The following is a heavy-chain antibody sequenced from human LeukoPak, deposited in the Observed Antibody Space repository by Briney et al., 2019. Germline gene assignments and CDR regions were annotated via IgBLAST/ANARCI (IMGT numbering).Heavy chain of an antibody. CDR1: EFTFSSYW. CDR3: ARADYGGNLFFDY. CDR2: IKQDGSVK. Sequence: GGSLRLSCAASEFTFSSYWMNWVRQAPGKGLEWVAIIKQDGSVKHYVDSVKGRLTISRDNVKNLLYLQMNSLRAEDTAVYYCARADYGGNLFFDYWGQGALVTVSS. V-gene: IGHV3-7*04. J-gene: IGHJ4*02. D-gene: IGHD4-23*01.